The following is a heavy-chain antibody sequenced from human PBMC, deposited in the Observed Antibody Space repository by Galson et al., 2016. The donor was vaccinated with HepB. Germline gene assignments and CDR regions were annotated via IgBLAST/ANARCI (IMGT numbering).Heavy chain of an antibody. D-gene: IGHD2-21*01. CDR3: EAYCGAGSCHGIDF. CDR1: GFTTSSYW. J-gene: IGHJ4*02. CDR2: INEAGSEN. Sequence: SLRLSCAASGFTTSSYWMTWVRQAPGKGLEWVANINEAGSENNYVDSVKGRFFISRDNAKKSLFLQMNSLGVEDTALYYCEAYCGAGSCHGIDFWGQGTRVIVSS. V-gene: IGHV3-7*01.